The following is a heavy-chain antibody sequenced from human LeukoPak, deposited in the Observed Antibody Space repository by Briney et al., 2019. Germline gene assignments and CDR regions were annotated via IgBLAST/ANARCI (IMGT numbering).Heavy chain of an antibody. J-gene: IGHJ3*02. V-gene: IGHV4-61*02. CDR1: GGSISSGSYY. CDR2: IYTSGST. Sequence: PSETLSLTCTVSGGSISSGSYYWGWIRQPAGKGLEWIGRIYTSGSTNYNPSLKSRVTISVDTSKNQFSLKLSSVTAADTAVYYCARDGFGDTMVRGVISDAFDIWGQGTMVTVSS. CDR3: ARDGFGDTMVRGVISDAFDI. D-gene: IGHD3-10*01.